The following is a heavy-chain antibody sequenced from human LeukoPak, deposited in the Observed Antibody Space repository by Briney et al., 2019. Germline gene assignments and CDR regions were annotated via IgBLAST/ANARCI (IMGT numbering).Heavy chain of an antibody. CDR3: ARQDGPPGAFDI. J-gene: IGHJ3*02. V-gene: IGHV4-39*01. CDR1: GGSISSSSYY. CDR2: IYYSGST. Sequence: PSETLSLTCTVSGGSISSSSYYWGWIRQPPGKGLEWIGSIYYSGSTYYNPSLKSQVTISVDTPKNQFSLKLSSVTAADTAVYYCARQDGPPGAFDIWGQGTMVTVSS.